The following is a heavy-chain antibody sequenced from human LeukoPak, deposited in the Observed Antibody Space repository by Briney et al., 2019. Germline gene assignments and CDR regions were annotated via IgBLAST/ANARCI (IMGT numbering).Heavy chain of an antibody. CDR1: GGSFSGYY. J-gene: IGHJ3*02. CDR3: AREFRYDGRSGAFEI. V-gene: IGHV4-34*01. Sequence: SETLSLTCAVYGGSFSGYYWSWIRQPPGKGLEWIGEINHSGSTNYNPSLKSRVTMSVDTSKNQFSLKLSSVTAADTAVYYCAREFRYDGRSGAFEIWGQGTTVTISS. D-gene: IGHD3-3*01. CDR2: INHSGST.